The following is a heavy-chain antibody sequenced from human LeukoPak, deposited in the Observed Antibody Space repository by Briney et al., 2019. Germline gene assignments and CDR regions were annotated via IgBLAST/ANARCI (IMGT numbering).Heavy chain of an antibody. Sequence: GGSLQISCKGSGYLFTSYWIGWVRQMPGKGLEWMGIIYPGDSDTRYSPSFQGQVTISADKSISTAYLQWSSLKASDTAMYYCARVRRFLEWLRVGWYFDLWGRGTLVTVSS. CDR1: GYLFTSYW. J-gene: IGHJ2*01. CDR3: ARVRRFLEWLRVGWYFDL. D-gene: IGHD3-3*01. V-gene: IGHV5-51*01. CDR2: IYPGDSDT.